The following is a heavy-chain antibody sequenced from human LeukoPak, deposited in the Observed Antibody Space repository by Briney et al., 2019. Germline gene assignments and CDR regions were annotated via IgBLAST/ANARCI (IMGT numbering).Heavy chain of an antibody. Sequence: GESLRLSCAASGFTFSNYWMSWARQAPGKGLEWVANIKQDGSEKYYVGSVKGRFTISRDNAKNSLYLQMDSLRAEDTAVYHCARDGPYSTSATHPPWGQGTLVTVSS. J-gene: IGHJ5*02. D-gene: IGHD6-6*01. CDR2: IKQDGSEK. CDR1: GFTFSNYW. CDR3: ARDGPYSTSATHPP. V-gene: IGHV3-7*03.